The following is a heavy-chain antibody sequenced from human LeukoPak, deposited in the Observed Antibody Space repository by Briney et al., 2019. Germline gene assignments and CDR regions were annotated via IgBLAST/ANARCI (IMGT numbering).Heavy chain of an antibody. Sequence: GGSLRLSCAASGFTFSSYEMNWVRQAPGKGLEWVSYISSSGSTIYYADSVKGRFTISRDNAKNSLYLQMNSLRAEDTAVYYCARVGYNWNYGYWSFDLWGRGTLVTVSS. CDR2: ISSSGSTI. V-gene: IGHV3-48*03. J-gene: IGHJ2*01. D-gene: IGHD1-7*01. CDR1: GFTFSSYE. CDR3: ARVGYNWNYGYWSFDL.